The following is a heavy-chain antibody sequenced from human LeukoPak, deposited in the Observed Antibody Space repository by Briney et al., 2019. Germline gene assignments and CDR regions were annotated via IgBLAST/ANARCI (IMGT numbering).Heavy chain of an antibody. Sequence: KPGESLKISCKGSGYSFTNYWIGWVRQMPGKGLEWMGIIYPGDSETRYSPSFQGQVTISADKSITTAYLQWSSLKASDTAMYYCARRSSGTWSNFDYWGQGTLVTVSS. J-gene: IGHJ4*02. D-gene: IGHD1-14*01. CDR1: GYSFTNYW. V-gene: IGHV5-51*01. CDR3: ARRSSGTWSNFDY. CDR2: IYPGDSET.